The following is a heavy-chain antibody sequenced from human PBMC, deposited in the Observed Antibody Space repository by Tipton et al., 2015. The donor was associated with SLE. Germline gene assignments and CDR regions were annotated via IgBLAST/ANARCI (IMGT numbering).Heavy chain of an antibody. Sequence: TLSLTCTVSGGSISSYYWSWIRQPPGKGLEWIGEINHSGSTNYNPSLKSRVTISVDTSKNQFSLKLSSVTAADTAVYYCARHVWWSGRTVAALYGMDVWGQGTTVTVSS. V-gene: IGHV4-34*01. CDR3: ARHVWWSGRTVAALYGMDV. CDR2: INHSGST. D-gene: IGHD6-19*01. CDR1: GGSISSYY. J-gene: IGHJ6*02.